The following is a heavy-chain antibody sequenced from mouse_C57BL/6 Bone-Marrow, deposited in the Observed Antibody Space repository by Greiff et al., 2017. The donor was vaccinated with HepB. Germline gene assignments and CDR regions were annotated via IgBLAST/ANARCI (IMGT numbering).Heavy chain of an antibody. CDR1: GFNIKDDY. CDR2: IDPENGDT. V-gene: IGHV14-4*01. J-gene: IGHJ2*01. D-gene: IGHD2-5*01. CDR3: TTESNFLFDY. Sequence: DVQLQESGAELVRPGASVKLSCTASGFNIKDDYMHWVKQRPEQGLEWIGWIDPENGDTEYASKFQGKATITADTSSNTAYLQLSSLTSEDTAVYYCTTESNFLFDYWGQGTTLTVSS.